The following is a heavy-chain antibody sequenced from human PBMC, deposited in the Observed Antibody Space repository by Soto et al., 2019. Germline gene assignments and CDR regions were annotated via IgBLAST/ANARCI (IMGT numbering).Heavy chain of an antibody. CDR3: AKEAVSRDGVWLAHY. D-gene: IGHD3-16*01. J-gene: IGHJ4*02. CDR2: ISGTDGTP. CDR1: GFPFSSYR. Sequence: HPGGSMRLYFTASGFPFSSYRMTWFRHAPGEVLDXVSAISGTDGTPNYGDSVWGRFTISRDHSNKTVFLQMNSLRVEDKGLYYCAKEAVSRDGVWLAHYWGQGTVVTVSS. V-gene: IGHV3-23*01.